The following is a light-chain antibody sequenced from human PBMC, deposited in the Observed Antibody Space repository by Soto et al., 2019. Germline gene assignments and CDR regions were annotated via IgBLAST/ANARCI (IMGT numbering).Light chain of an antibody. CDR3: SSYTSSSPPYV. V-gene: IGLV2-18*02. Sequence: SVLTPAPAVSGSPGQSVTISCTGTSSDVGSYNRVSWYQQPPGTAPKLMIYEVSNRPSGVHDRFSGSKSGNTASLTISGLQAEDEADYYCSSYTSSSPPYVFGTGTKVTVL. J-gene: IGLJ1*01. CDR1: SSDVGSYNR. CDR2: EVS.